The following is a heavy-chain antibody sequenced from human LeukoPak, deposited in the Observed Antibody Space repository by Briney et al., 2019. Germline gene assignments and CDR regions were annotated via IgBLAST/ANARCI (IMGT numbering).Heavy chain of an antibody. CDR1: GPSLTELS. J-gene: IGHJ4*02. CDR3: AAGRPYSLLDY. V-gene: IGHV1-24*01. D-gene: IGHD5-18*01. CDR2: FDVIDAKT. Sequence: GASVKVSCTVSGPSLTELSLYWVRQAPGKGLEWMGGFDVIDAKTFYAQKFQGRVTMTEDSSTDTTYMELSRLRSDDTAFYYCAAGRPYSLLDYWGQGTLLTVSS.